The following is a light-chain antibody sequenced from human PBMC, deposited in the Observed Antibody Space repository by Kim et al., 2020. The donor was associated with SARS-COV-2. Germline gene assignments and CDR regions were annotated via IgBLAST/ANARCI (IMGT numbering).Light chain of an antibody. Sequence: GQKVIISCSGSNSNIGINYVYWYQQVPGTAPRLLLYRMSQRPAGVPDRFSGSKSDNSAFLAISGLRSEDEADYYCAVWDDRRRELLFGGATQLTVL. CDR1: NSNIGINY. V-gene: IGLV1-47*01. CDR2: RMS. J-gene: IGLJ2*01. CDR3: AVWDDRRRELL.